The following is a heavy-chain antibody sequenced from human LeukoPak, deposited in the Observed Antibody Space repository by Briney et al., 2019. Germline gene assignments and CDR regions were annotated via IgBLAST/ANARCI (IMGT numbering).Heavy chain of an antibody. D-gene: IGHD3-16*01. CDR3: VRGWGSNVYASAFDV. Sequence: AGSLRLSRAASGFTFSTYGMHWVRQAPGKGLEWVTVIWHDGSHKDYADSVKGRFTISRDNSKNTLYLQMNDLRAEDTAMYYCVRGWGSNVYASAFDVWGQGTMVTVSS. CDR2: IWHDGSHK. J-gene: IGHJ3*01. V-gene: IGHV3-33*01. CDR1: GFTFSTYG.